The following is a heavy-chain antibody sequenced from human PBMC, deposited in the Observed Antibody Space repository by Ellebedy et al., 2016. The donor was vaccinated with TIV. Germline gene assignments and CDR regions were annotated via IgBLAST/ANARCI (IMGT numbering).Heavy chain of an antibody. D-gene: IGHD3-22*01. Sequence: MPSETLSLTCAVSRGSISSTKWWHWVRQPPGKELKSVGEIYHTGSINYNPSLKNRVTISVDKSKNQFSLKVNTVTAADTAVYYCATSGYYSLDFWGQGTVVTVSS. CDR3: ATSGYYSLDF. CDR2: IYHTGSI. J-gene: IGHJ4*02. V-gene: IGHV4-4*02. CDR1: RGSISSTKW.